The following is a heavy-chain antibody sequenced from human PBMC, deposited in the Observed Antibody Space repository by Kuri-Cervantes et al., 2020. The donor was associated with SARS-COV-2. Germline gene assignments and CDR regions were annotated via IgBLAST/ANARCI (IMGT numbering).Heavy chain of an antibody. Sequence: LRLSCTVSGGSISSSSYYWGWIRQPPGKGLEFIGFIHASGSAYYNPSLQSRVTISVDRSKTQFSLTVTSVTAADTAVYYCARVAGCVGSFCYYTNWFDHWGHGTLVTVSS. CDR2: IHASGSA. J-gene: IGHJ5*02. CDR1: GGSISSSSYY. CDR3: ARVAGCVGSFCYYTNWFDH. V-gene: IGHV4-30-2*01. D-gene: IGHD3-22*01.